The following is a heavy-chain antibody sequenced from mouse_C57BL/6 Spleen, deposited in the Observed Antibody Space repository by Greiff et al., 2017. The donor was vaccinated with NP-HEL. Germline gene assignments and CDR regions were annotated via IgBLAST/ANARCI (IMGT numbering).Heavy chain of an antibody. CDR2: ISSGSSTI. CDR1: GFTFSDYG. Sequence: EVMLVESGGGLVKPGGSLKLSCAASGFTFSDYGMHWVRQAPEKGLEWVAYISSGSSTIYYADTVKGRFTISRDNAKNTLFLQMTSLRSEDTAMYYCATYYSNYVGYYYAMDYWGQGTSVTVSS. D-gene: IGHD2-5*01. J-gene: IGHJ4*01. V-gene: IGHV5-17*01. CDR3: ATYYSNYVGYYYAMDY.